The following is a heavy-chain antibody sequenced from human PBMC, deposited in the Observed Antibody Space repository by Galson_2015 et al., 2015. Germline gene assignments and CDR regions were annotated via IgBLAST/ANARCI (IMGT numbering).Heavy chain of an antibody. Sequence: SLRLSCAASGFTFSSYWMYWVRQAPGKGLVWVSRINPDGSDTTYADSVKGRFTISRDNAKNTLYLQMSSLRAEDTAVYYCSQVGTGWAFDIWGQGTMVTVSS. CDR1: GFTFSSYW. D-gene: IGHD1-26*01. V-gene: IGHV3-74*01. J-gene: IGHJ3*02. CDR3: SQVGTGWAFDI. CDR2: INPDGSDT.